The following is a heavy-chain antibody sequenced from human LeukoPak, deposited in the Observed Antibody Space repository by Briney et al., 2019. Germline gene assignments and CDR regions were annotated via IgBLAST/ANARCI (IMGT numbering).Heavy chain of an antibody. CDR3: ARRGYCSGGSCYTADY. D-gene: IGHD2-15*01. Sequence: GESLKISCKGSGYSSTSYWIGWVRQMPGKGLEWMGIIYPGDSETRYSPSFQGQVTISADKSISTAYLQWSSLKASDTAMYYCARRGYCSGGSCYTADYWGQGTLVTVSS. V-gene: IGHV5-51*01. J-gene: IGHJ4*02. CDR1: GYSSTSYW. CDR2: IYPGDSET.